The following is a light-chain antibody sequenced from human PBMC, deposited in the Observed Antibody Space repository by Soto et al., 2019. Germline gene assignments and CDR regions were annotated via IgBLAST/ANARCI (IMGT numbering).Light chain of an antibody. CDR3: QQYGNSPRYS. CDR2: GTS. V-gene: IGKV3-20*01. CDR1: QSVSSNY. J-gene: IGKJ2*03. Sequence: EIVLTQSPGTLSLSLGERATLSCRASQSVSSNYLAWYQQKPGQAPRLLIYGTSSRATGIPDSFSGSGSGTDFTLTISRLEPEDFAVYYCQQYGNSPRYSFGQGTKLEIK.